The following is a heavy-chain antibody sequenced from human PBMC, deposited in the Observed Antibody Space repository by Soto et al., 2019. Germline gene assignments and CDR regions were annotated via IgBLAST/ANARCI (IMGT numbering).Heavy chain of an antibody. Sequence: HVQLVQSGAEVKKPGSSVKVSCKASGGTFSSYAISWVRQAPGQGLEWMGGIIPIFGTANYAQKFQGRVTITADKSTSTAYMELSSLRSEDTAVYYCARDVTMIVVGQNWFDPWGQGTLVTVSS. CDR2: IIPIFGTA. CDR3: ARDVTMIVVGQNWFDP. V-gene: IGHV1-69*06. J-gene: IGHJ5*02. CDR1: GGTFSSYA. D-gene: IGHD3-22*01.